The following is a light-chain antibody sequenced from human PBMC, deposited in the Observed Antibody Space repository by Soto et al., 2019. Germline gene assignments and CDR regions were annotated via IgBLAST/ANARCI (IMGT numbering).Light chain of an antibody. CDR2: DVI. CDR3: CSYAGSYNVV. V-gene: IGLV2-11*01. J-gene: IGLJ2*01. Sequence: QSALTQPCSVSGSAGESVTISCTGTRSDVGGYDYVSWYQQYPGKAPKLMIYDVIKRPSGVPDRFSGSKSGNTASLTISGLQAEDEADYYCCSYAGSYNVVFGGGTKVTV. CDR1: RSDVGGYDY.